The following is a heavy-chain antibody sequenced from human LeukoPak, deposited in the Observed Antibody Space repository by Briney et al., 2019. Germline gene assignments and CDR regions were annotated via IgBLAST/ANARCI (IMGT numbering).Heavy chain of an antibody. J-gene: IGHJ5*02. D-gene: IGHD3-16*01. CDR2: INSDRSST. V-gene: IGHV3-74*01. CDR3: ARGPKTYVWSGGFDP. CDR1: GFTFSSYW. Sequence: GGSLRLSCAASGFTFSSYWMHWVRQAPGKGLVWASRINSDRSSTSYADSVKGRFTISRDNAKNTLYLQMNSLRAEDTAVYYCARGPKTYVWSGGFDPWGQGTLVTVSS.